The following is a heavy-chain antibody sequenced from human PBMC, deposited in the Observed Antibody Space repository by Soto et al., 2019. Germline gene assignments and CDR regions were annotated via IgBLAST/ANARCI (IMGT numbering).Heavy chain of an antibody. J-gene: IGHJ5*02. D-gene: IGHD2-2*01. CDR1: GYTFTSYG. CDR3: ARAPTLPAATPWFDP. V-gene: IGHV1-18*01. CDR2: ISAYNGNT. Sequence: ASVKVSCKASGYTFTSYGISWVRQAPGQGLEWMGWISAYNGNTNYAQKLQGRVTMTTDTSTSTAYMELRSLRSDDTAVYYCARAPTLPAATPWFDPWGQGTLVTVSS.